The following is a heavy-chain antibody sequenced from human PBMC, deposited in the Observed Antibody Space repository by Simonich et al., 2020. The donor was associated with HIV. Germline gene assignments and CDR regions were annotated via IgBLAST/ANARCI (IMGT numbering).Heavy chain of an antibody. CDR2: INPNRGDT. CDR3: TRGPSHGAFDI. J-gene: IGHJ3*02. V-gene: IGHV1-2*02. Sequence: QVQLVQSGAEVKKPGASVKVSCKASGYTFTDYFMHWVRQAPGQGPEGMGWINPNRGDTRNAQKFQGRVTMTRDTSISTTYMELSSLRSDDTAVYFCTRGPSHGAFDIWGQGTMVTVSS. CDR1: GYTFTDYF.